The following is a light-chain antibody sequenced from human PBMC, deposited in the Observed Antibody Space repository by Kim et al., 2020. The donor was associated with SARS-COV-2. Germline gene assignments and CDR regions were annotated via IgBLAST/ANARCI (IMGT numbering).Light chain of an antibody. CDR2: DTS. V-gene: IGKV3-15*01. CDR1: ENVNRN. J-gene: IGKJ1*01. CDR3: QQYLIWPPT. Sequence: EVVMRQSPATLSVSPGESATLSCRASENVNRNVAWYVQNPGQAPRLLIFDTSTRATGFPDRFSGVGSGTDFTLTINSLQSEDFAVYYCQQYLIWPPTFGQGTKVDIK.